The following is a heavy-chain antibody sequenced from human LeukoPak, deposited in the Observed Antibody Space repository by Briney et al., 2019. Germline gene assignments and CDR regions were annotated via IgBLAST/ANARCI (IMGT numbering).Heavy chain of an antibody. V-gene: IGHV5-51*01. CDR2: IYPADSDI. D-gene: IGHD2-15*01. CDR1: GYRINNYW. Sequence: PGESLKISCKGSGYRINNYWIGWVRQMPGKGLEWTGIIYPADSDIRYSPSFQGQVTISADKSISTVYLQWSSLKASDTAMYYCARQEYCSGGSCYTWFDPWGQGTLVTVSS. CDR3: ARQEYCSGGSCYTWFDP. J-gene: IGHJ5*02.